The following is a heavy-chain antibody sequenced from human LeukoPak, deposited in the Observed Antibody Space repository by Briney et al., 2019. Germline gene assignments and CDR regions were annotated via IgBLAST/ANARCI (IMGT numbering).Heavy chain of an antibody. CDR1: GITFSSSS. Sequence: GGSLRLSCLASGITFSSSSMSWVRQAPGKGLEWVGRIKSKTDGGTTDYAAPAKGRFTISRDDSKNTLYLQMNSLKTEDTAVYYCTTDSYYYDSSGYYYEAKYAFDIWGQGTMVTVSS. D-gene: IGHD3-22*01. CDR2: IKSKTDGGTT. V-gene: IGHV3-15*01. CDR3: TTDSYYYDSSGYYYEAKYAFDI. J-gene: IGHJ3*02.